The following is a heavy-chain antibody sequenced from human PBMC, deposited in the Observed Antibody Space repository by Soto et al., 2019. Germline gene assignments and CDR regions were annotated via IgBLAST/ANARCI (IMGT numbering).Heavy chain of an antibody. V-gene: IGHV1-2*02. CDR1: GYTFTGYY. J-gene: IGHJ6*02. CDR2: INPNSGGT. CDR3: ARDQAYCSSTSWQRGYYYYYGMDV. D-gene: IGHD2-2*01. Sequence: ASVKVSCKASGYTFTGYYMHWVRQAPGQGLEWMGWINPNSGGTNYAQKFQGRVTMTRDTSISTAYMELSRLRSDDTAVYYCARDQAYCSSTSWQRGYYYYYGMDVWGQGTTVTVSS.